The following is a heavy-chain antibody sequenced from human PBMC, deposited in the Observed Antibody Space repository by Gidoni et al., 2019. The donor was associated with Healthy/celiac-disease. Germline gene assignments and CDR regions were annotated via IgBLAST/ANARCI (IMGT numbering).Heavy chain of an antibody. D-gene: IGHD2-15*01. V-gene: IGHV4-30-2*01. CDR3: ARLVAATHDAFDI. CDR2: IYHSGST. CDR1: GGSISSGGYS. J-gene: IGHJ3*02. Sequence: QLQLQESGSGLVKPSQTLSLTCAVAGGSISSGGYSWSWIRQPPGKGLEWIGYIYHSGSTYYNPSLKSRVTISVDRSKNQFSLKLSSVTAADTAVYYCARLVAATHDAFDIWGQGTMVTVSS.